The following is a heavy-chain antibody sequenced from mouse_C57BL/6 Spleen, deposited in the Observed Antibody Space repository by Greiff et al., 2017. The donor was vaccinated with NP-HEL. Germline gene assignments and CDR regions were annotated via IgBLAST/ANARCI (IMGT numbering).Heavy chain of an antibody. J-gene: IGHJ4*01. CDR2: IHPNSGST. V-gene: IGHV1-64*01. CDR1: GYTFTSYW. D-gene: IGHD2-4*01. CDR3: ARGDEYDVHCAVGY. Sequence: QVQLQQPGAELVKPGASVKLSCKASGYTFTSYWMHWVKQRPGQGLEWIGMIHPNSGSTNYNEKFKSKATLTVDKSSSTAYMQLSSLTSEDSAVYYCARGDEYDVHCAVGYWGQRTTVTVSS.